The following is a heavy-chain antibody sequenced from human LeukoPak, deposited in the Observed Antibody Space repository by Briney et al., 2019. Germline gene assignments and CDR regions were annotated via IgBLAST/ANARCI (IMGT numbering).Heavy chain of an antibody. CDR2: ISSSGSTI. D-gene: IGHD5-12*01. CDR3: ARVGAWPSVATIDY. Sequence: PGGSLRLSCAASGFTFSSYEMKWVRQAPGKGLEWVSYISSSGSTIYYADSVKGRFTISRDNAKNSLYLQMNSLRAEDTAVYYCARVGAWPSVATIDYWGQGTLVTVSS. V-gene: IGHV3-48*03. CDR1: GFTFSSYE. J-gene: IGHJ4*02.